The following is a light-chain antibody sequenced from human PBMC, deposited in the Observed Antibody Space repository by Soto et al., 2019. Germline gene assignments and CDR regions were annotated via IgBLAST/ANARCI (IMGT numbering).Light chain of an antibody. CDR1: SSDVGGYNY. V-gene: IGLV2-14*01. Sequence: QSALTQPASVSGSPGQSITISCTGTSSDVGGYNYVSWYQQHPGQAPKLMIYDVNNRPSGVSNRFSGSKSGNTASLTISELQAEVEADYYCSSYTSSSTPPWVFGGGTKVTVL. CDR3: SSYTSSSTPPWV. J-gene: IGLJ3*02. CDR2: DVN.